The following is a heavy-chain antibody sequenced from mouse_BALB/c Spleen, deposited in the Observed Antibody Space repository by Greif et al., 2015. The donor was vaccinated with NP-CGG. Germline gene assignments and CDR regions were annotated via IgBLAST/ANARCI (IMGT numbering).Heavy chain of an antibody. CDR2: IDPANGNT. V-gene: IGHV14-3*02. CDR1: GFNIKDTY. J-gene: IGHJ2*01. D-gene: IGHD6-1*01. Sequence: VQLKESGAELVKPGASVKLSCTASGFNIKDTYMHWVKQRPEQGLEWIGRIDPANGNTKYDPKFQGKATITADTSPNTAYLQLSSLTSEDTAVYCCARSLYYFDYWGQGTTLTVSS. CDR3: ARSLYYFDY.